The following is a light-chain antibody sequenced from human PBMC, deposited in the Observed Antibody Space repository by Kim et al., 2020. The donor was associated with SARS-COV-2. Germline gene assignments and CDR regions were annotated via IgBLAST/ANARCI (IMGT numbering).Light chain of an antibody. CDR1: SSDVGSYNL. Sequence: QSALTQPASVSGSPGQSITISCTGTSSDVGSYNLVSWYQQHPGKAPKLMIYEVSKRPSGISNRFSGSKSGNTASLTISGLQAEDEAHYYCCSYAPSITIIFGGGTQLTVL. CDR3: CSYAPSITII. J-gene: IGLJ2*01. CDR2: EVS. V-gene: IGLV2-23*02.